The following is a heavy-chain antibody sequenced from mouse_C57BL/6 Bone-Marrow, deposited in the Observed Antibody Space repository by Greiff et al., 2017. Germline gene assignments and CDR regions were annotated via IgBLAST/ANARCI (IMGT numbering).Heavy chain of an antibody. J-gene: IGHJ4*01. CDR3: TIFYGNLYAMDY. CDR2: IDPENGDT. V-gene: IGHV14-4*01. Sequence: VQLQQSGAELVRPGASVKLSCTASGFNIKDDYMHWVKQRPEQGLEWIGWIDPENGDTEYASKFQGKATITADTSSNTAYLQLSSLTSEDTAVYYCTIFYGNLYAMDYWGQGTSVTVSS. D-gene: IGHD2-1*01. CDR1: GFNIKDDY.